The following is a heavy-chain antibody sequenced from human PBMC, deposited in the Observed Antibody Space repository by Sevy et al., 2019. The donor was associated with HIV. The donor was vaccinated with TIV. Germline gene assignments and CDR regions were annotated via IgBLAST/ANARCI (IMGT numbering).Heavy chain of an antibody. CDR3: ARDRGEVVPAAINHYYYYMDV. Sequence: GESLKISCAASGFTFSSYGMLWVRQAPGKGLEWVAVIWYDGSNKYYADSVKGRFTISRDNSKNTLYLQMNSLRAEDTAVYYCARDRGEVVPAAINHYYYYMDVWGKGTTVTVSS. CDR2: IWYDGSNK. CDR1: GFTFSSYG. J-gene: IGHJ6*03. D-gene: IGHD2-2*01. V-gene: IGHV3-33*01.